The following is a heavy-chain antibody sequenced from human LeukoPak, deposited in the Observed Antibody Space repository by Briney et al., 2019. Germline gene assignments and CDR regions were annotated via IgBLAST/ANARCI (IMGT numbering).Heavy chain of an antibody. V-gene: IGHV3-23*01. CDR1: GFTFSSYG. J-gene: IGHJ4*02. CDR2: ISGSGGST. CDR3: ANSPQSDY. Sequence: GGSLRLSCAASGFTFSSYGMSWFRQAPGKGLEWLSAISGSGGSTYYADSVQGRFTISRDNSKNTLYLQMSSLRAEDTAVYYCANSPQSDYWGQGTLVTVSS.